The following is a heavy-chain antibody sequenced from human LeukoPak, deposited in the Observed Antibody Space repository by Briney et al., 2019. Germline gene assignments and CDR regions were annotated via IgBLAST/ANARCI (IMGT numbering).Heavy chain of an antibody. CDR1: GFTFSSYS. CDR2: ISSKGTYI. D-gene: IGHD3-10*02. CDR3: AKEACSGTNCIYYFMDV. J-gene: IGHJ6*03. Sequence: GGSLRVSCAASGFTFSSYSMNWVRQAPGKGLEWVSYISSKGTYINYADSVKGRFTISRDNAKSSVYLQMTSLRAEDTAVYYCAKEACSGTNCIYYFMDVWGKGTTVTVSS. V-gene: IGHV3-21*06.